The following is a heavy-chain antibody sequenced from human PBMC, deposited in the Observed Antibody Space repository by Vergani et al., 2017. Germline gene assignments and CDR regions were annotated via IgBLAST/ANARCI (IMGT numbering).Heavy chain of an antibody. D-gene: IGHD6-6*01. Sequence: QVQLVQSGAEVKKPGSSVKVSCKASGGTFSSYAISWVRQAPGQGLEWMGRIIPILGIANYAQKFQGRGTITADKSTSTAYMELSSLRSEDTAVYYCARSEYSSSSGHNGMDVWGQGTTVTVSS. CDR3: ARSEYSSSSGHNGMDV. CDR1: GGTFSSYA. CDR2: IIPILGIA. V-gene: IGHV1-69*04. J-gene: IGHJ6*02.